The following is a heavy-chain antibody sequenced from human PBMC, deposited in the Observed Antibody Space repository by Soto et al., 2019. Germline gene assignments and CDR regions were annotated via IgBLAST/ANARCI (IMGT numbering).Heavy chain of an antibody. V-gene: IGHV1-18*01. J-gene: IGHJ4*02. CDR2: ISVYNGNT. CDR1: GYTFTSYG. CDR3: ARVYDFWSGYSNPFDY. Sequence: AASVKVSCKASGYTFTSYGISWVRQAPGQGLEWMGWISVYNGNTNYAQKLQGRVTMTTDTSTSTAYMELRSLRSDDTAVYYCARVYDFWSGYSNPFDYWGQGTLVTVS. D-gene: IGHD3-3*01.